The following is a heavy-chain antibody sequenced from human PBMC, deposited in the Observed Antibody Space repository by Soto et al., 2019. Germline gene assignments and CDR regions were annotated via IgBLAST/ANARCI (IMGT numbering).Heavy chain of an antibody. V-gene: IGHV1-46*03. CDR1: GYTLTSYY. J-gene: IGHJ2*01. D-gene: IGHD3-10*01. CDR2: INPSGGST. CDR3: ARAVTEYFEL. Sequence: QVQLVQSGAEVKKPGASVKVSCKASGYTLTSYYMHWVRQAPGQGLEWMGIINPSGGSTSYAPKFQGRVTMTRDTSTSTVYMELSSLRSEDTAVYYCARAVTEYFELWGRGTLVTVSS.